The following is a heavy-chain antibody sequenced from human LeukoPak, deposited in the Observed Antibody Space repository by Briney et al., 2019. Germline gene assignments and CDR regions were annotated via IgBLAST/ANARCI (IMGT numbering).Heavy chain of an antibody. V-gene: IGHV1-69*13. CDR3: ATLGAVAVPP. CDR1: GCTFSSYA. CDR2: IIPIFGTA. D-gene: IGHD6-19*01. J-gene: IGHJ5*02. Sequence: ASVKVSCKASGCTFSSYAISWVRQAPGQGLEWMGGIIPIFGTANYAQKFQGGVTITADESTSTAYMELSSLRSEDTAVYYCATLGAVAVPPWGQGTLVTVSS.